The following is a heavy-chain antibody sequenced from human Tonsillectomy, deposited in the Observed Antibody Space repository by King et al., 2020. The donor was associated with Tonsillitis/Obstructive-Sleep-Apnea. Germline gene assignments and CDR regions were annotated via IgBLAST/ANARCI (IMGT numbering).Heavy chain of an antibody. Sequence: VQLVESGGDLVQPGRSLRLSCAASGFTFDDYAMHWVRQSPGKGLEWVSGISWNSYSIGYADSVKGRFTVSRDNAKNSLYLQMNSLRAEDTALYYCAKDIGDGYNNFDYWGQGTLVTVSS. J-gene: IGHJ4*02. CDR1: GFTFDDYA. CDR3: AKDIGDGYNNFDY. V-gene: IGHV3-9*01. D-gene: IGHD5-24*01. CDR2: ISWNSYSI.